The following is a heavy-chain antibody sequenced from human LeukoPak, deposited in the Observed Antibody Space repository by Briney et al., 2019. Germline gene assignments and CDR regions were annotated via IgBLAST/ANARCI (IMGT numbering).Heavy chain of an antibody. D-gene: IGHD3-22*01. CDR1: GFTFSNEA. V-gene: IGHV3-30*01. Sequence: GGSLRLSCAASGFTFSNEAMHWVRQAPGKGLEWVAVISYDGSNKYYADSVKGRFTISRDNSKNTVYLQMNSLRAEDTAVYYCAGTMTVLVSGYFQHWGQGTLVTVSS. CDR3: AGTMTVLVSGYFQH. J-gene: IGHJ1*01. CDR2: ISYDGSNK.